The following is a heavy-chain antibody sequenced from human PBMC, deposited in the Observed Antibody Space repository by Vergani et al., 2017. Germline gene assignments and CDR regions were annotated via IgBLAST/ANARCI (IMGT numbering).Heavy chain of an antibody. CDR3: ARDGASYCSSTSCPAVPSFVDI. V-gene: IGHV3-21*01. CDR2: ISSSSSYI. Sequence: EVQLVESGGGLVKPGGSLRLSCAASGFTFSSYSMNWVRQAPGKGLEWVSSISSSSSYIYYADSVKGRFTISRDNAKNSLYLQMNSLRAEDTAVYYCARDGASYCSSTSCPAVPSFVDIWGQGTMVTVSS. CDR1: GFTFSSYS. D-gene: IGHD2-2*01. J-gene: IGHJ3*02.